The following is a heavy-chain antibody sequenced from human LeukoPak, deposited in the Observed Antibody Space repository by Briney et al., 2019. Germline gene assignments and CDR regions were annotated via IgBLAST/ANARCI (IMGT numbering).Heavy chain of an antibody. CDR2: IWYDGSNK. CDR3: ASYNQRLSSWFFDL. Sequence: GRSLRLSCAASGFTFSNYGIHWVRQAPGKGLEWVALIWYDGSNKFYADSVKGRFTISRDNSKNTLYLQMNSLRAEDTAVYYCASYNQRLSSWFFDLWGRGTLVTVSS. D-gene: IGHD6-25*01. CDR1: GFTFSNYG. V-gene: IGHV3-33*01. J-gene: IGHJ2*01.